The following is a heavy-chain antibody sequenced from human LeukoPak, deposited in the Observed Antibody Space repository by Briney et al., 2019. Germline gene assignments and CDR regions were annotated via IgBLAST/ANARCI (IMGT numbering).Heavy chain of an antibody. CDR3: AKGGCSSITCYTNC. J-gene: IGHJ4*02. CDR1: GFTFSSYA. D-gene: IGHD2-2*02. CDR2: ISWNSANI. Sequence: GRSLRLSCAASGFTFSSYAISWVRQAPGKGLEWVSSISWNSANIAYADSVKGRFTISRDNARNSLYLQMNSLRAEDMALYYCAKGGCSSITCYTNCWGQGTLVTVSS. V-gene: IGHV3-9*03.